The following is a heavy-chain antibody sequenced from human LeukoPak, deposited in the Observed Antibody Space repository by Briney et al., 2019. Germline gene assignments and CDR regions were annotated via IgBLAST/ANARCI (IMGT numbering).Heavy chain of an antibody. J-gene: IGHJ4*02. CDR1: GFTVSTTY. CDR2: IYSCCST. Sequence: PGGSLRLSCAASGFTVSTTYMNWGRQAPGKGLERVSVIYSCCSTYYADSLKGRFTISIYNSKNTLYLQMNRLSAEDPAVYYCASGIRAFDYWGQGALVTVSS. CDR3: ASGIRAFDY. D-gene: IGHD1-26*01. V-gene: IGHV3-66*01.